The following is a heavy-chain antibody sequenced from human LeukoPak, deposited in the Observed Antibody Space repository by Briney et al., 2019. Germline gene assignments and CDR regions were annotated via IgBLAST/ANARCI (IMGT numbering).Heavy chain of an antibody. V-gene: IGHV4-34*01. Sequence: SETLSLTCAVYGGSFSGYYWSWIRQSPGKGLEWIGEINHSGSTNYNPSLKSRVTISVDTSKNQFSLKLSSVTAADTAVYYCARVSFFRWAATRPSYYYYYMDVWDKGTTVAISS. CDR3: ARVSFFRWAATRPSYYYYYMDV. J-gene: IGHJ6*03. CDR1: GGSFSGYY. CDR2: INHSGST. D-gene: IGHD2-15*01.